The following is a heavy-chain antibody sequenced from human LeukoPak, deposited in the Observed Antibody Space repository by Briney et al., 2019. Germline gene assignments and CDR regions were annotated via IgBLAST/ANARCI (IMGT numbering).Heavy chain of an antibody. Sequence: SGGSLRLSCAASGFTFSSYSMNWVRQAPGKGLEWVSSISSSSSYIYYADSVKGRFTISRDNAKNSLYLQMNSLRAEDTAVYYCARDRKDYGDPYYFDYWGQGTLVTVSS. D-gene: IGHD4-17*01. CDR2: ISSSSSYI. J-gene: IGHJ4*02. V-gene: IGHV3-21*01. CDR1: GFTFSSYS. CDR3: ARDRKDYGDPYYFDY.